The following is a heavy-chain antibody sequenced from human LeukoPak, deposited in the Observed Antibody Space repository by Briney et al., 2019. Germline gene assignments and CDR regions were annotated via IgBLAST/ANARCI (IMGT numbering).Heavy chain of an antibody. CDR3: AIVAAAGLAFDY. D-gene: IGHD6-13*01. Sequence: ASVKVSCKASGYTFTGYYMHWVRQAPGQGLEGMGWINPNSGGTNYAQKFQGRVTMTRDTSISTAYMELSRLRSDDTAVYYCAIVAAAGLAFDYWGQGTLVTVSS. CDR2: INPNSGGT. J-gene: IGHJ4*02. V-gene: IGHV1-2*02. CDR1: GYTFTGYY.